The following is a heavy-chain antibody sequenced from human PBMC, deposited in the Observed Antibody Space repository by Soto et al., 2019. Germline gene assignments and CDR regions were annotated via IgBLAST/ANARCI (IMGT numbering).Heavy chain of an antibody. CDR3: ARGGDFYFDY. D-gene: IGHD2-21*01. J-gene: IGHJ4*02. Sequence: QVQLVESGGGVVQPGRSLRLSCAASGFTFSSYGMHWVRQAPGKGLEWVAVISYDGSNKYYADSVKGRFTISRHNSKNTLYLQMNSLIAEDTAVYYFARGGDFYFDYCGQRTLVTVSS. CDR2: ISYDGSNK. V-gene: IGHV3-30*03. CDR1: GFTFSSYG.